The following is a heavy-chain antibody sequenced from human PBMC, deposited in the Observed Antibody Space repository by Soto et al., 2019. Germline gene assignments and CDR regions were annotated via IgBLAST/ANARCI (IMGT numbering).Heavy chain of an antibody. CDR2: IYYSGST. V-gene: IGHV4-31*03. CDR3: ARHTYGSGRTSFDY. J-gene: IGHJ4*02. CDR1: GGSISSGGYY. D-gene: IGHD3-10*01. Sequence: SETLSLTCTVSGGSISSGGYYWSWIRQHPGKGLEWIGYIYYSGSTYYNPSLKSRVTISVDTSKNQFSLKLNSMTAADTAVYYCARHTYGSGRTSFDYWGQGTLVTVSS.